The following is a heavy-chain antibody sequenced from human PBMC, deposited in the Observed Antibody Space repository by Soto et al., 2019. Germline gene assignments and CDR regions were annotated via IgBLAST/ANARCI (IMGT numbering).Heavy chain of an antibody. CDR2: ISAYNGNT. V-gene: IGHV1-18*01. D-gene: IGHD2-8*01. Sequence: VASVKVSCKASGYTFTSYGISWVRQAPGQGLEWMGWISAYNGNTNYAQKLQGRVTMTTDTSTSTAYMELRSLRSDDTAVYYCARDGGYCTNGVCSGWFDPWGQGTLVTVSS. J-gene: IGHJ5*02. CDR3: ARDGGYCTNGVCSGWFDP. CDR1: GYTFTSYG.